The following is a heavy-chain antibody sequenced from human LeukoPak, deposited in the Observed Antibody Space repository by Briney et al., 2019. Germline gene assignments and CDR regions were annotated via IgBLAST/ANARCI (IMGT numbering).Heavy chain of an antibody. CDR2: IYFTGTT. D-gene: IGHD6-13*01. V-gene: IGHV4-4*07. CDR3: ARGSSSSWYSFDF. CDR1: GGSISSYY. J-gene: IGHJ3*01. Sequence: SETLSLTCRVSGGSISSYYRSWIRQPAGKGLEWIGRIYFTGTTNYNPSLQSRVTMSVDTYKYQFSLELSSVTAADTAVYYCARGSSSSWYSFDFWGQGTVVTVSS.